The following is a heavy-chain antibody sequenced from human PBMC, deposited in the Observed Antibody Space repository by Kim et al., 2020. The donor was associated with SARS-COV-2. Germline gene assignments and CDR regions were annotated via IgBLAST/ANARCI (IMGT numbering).Heavy chain of an antibody. J-gene: IGHJ3*02. D-gene: IGHD3-10*02. Sequence: SPSLKGRVTISLDTPNNHFSLKLTSVTAADTAVYYCARPVRGARHDAFDIWGQGTVVTVSS. CDR3: ARPVRGARHDAFDI. V-gene: IGHV4-39*02.